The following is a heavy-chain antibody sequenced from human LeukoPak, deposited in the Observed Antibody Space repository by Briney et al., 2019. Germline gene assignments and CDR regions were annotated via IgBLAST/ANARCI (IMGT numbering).Heavy chain of an antibody. J-gene: IGHJ3*02. V-gene: IGHV1-2*02. CDR1: GYRFTGYY. CDR2: INTDVGET. Sequence: GASVKVSCKASGYRFTGYYIHWLRQALGQGVERRGSINTDVGETHSAQKFLGSVTMTGDTSITTAYMELRDLRSDDTAVYYCARDPPISGRWVFGIWGQGTMVSASS. D-gene: IGHD3-9*01. CDR3: ARDPPISGRWVFGI.